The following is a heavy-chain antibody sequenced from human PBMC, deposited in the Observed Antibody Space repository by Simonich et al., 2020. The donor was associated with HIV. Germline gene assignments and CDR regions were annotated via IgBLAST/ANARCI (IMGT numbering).Heavy chain of an antibody. J-gene: IGHJ4*02. CDR3: ARRDRELILYFDY. Sequence: QVQLQQWGAGLFKPSETLSLTCAVYGGSFSGYYWSRIRQPPGKGLEWIGEINHSGTTNYKSSLNSRATIAVDKSKNQFSLKLSSVTAADTAIYYCARRDRELILYFDYWGQGNLVTVSS. CDR2: INHSGTT. CDR1: GGSFSGYY. V-gene: IGHV4-34*01. D-gene: IGHD3-3*01.